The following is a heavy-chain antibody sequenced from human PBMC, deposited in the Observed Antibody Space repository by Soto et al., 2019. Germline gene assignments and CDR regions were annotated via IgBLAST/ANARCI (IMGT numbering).Heavy chain of an antibody. J-gene: IGHJ4*02. D-gene: IGHD6-13*01. V-gene: IGHV3-21*01. CDR3: ARDSGIAAAGTLFDY. CDR1: GFTFSSYS. Sequence: EVQLVESGGGLVKPGGSLRLSCAASGFTFSSYSMNWVRQAPGKGLEGVSSISSSSSYIYYADSVKGRFTISRDNAKNSLYLQMNSLRAEDTAVYYCARDSGIAAAGTLFDYWGQGTLVTVSS. CDR2: ISSSSSYI.